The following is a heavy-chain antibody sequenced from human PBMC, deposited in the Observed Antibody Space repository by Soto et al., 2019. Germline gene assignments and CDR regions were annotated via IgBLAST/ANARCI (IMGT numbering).Heavy chain of an antibody. J-gene: IGHJ5*02. Sequence: SETLSLTCTVSGASIRSTDYYWSWIRQAPGKGLEWIGYVYYTGSTYYNPSLMSRLTISVDTSKNQFSLKLTSVTAAETAVYYCIRTAREGAVAPHWFDRWGQGTQVTVSS. V-gene: IGHV4-30-4*01. CDR2: VYYTGST. D-gene: IGHD2-21*02. CDR1: GASIRSTDYY. CDR3: IRTAREGAVAPHWFDR.